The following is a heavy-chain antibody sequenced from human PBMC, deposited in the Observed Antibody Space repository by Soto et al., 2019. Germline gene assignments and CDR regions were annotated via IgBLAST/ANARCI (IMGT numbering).Heavy chain of an antibody. Sequence: QVQLVESGGGVVQPGRSLRLSCAASGFTFSNYAMPWVRQAPGKGLEWVAAIPNDGSDQHYADSVKGRFAISRDNSENTLSLQMNGLTAEDAAVYYCARAIAGRVSSAWTWIDFWGQGTLVTVSS. CDR2: IPNDGSDQ. J-gene: IGHJ4*02. CDR3: ARAIAGRVSSAWTWIDF. V-gene: IGHV3-30*09. D-gene: IGHD3-16*01. CDR1: GFTFSNYA.